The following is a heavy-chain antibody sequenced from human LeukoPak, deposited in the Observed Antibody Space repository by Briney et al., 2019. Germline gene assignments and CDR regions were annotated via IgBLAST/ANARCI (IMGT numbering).Heavy chain of an antibody. CDR1: GFTFTSSS. V-gene: IGHV1-58*02. CDR2: IVVGSGNT. CDR3: AALPYYYGSGSYYVDY. J-gene: IGHJ4*02. D-gene: IGHD3-10*01. Sequence: SVKVSCKASGFTFTSSSMQWVRQARGQRLEWIGWIVVGSGNTNYAQKFQERVTITRGMSTSTAYMELSSLRSEDTAVYYCAALPYYYGSGSYYVDYWGQGTLVTVSS.